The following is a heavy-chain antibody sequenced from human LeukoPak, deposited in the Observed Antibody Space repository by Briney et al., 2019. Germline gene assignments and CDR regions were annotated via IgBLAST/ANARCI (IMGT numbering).Heavy chain of an antibody. V-gene: IGHV1-2*02. D-gene: IGHD3-16*01. CDR3: ARDEYVLTSFDP. Sequence: ASVKVSCKASGGTFSSYAISWVRQAPGQGLEWMGWIKPNSGDTDYAQKFQGRVTLTRDTSISTAHMELSRLRSDDTAVYYCARDEYVLTSFDPWGQGTLVTVSS. CDR1: GGTFSSYA. J-gene: IGHJ5*02. CDR2: IKPNSGDT.